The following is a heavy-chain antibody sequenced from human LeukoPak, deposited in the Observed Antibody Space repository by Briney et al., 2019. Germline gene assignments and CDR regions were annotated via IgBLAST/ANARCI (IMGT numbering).Heavy chain of an antibody. Sequence: GGSLRLSCAASGFTFSSYEMNWVRQAPGKGLEWVSYISSSGSTIYYADSVKGRFTISRDNAKNSLYLQMNSLRAEDTAVYYCARAGSSGWYLDYWGQGTLVTVPS. D-gene: IGHD6-19*01. J-gene: IGHJ4*02. CDR1: GFTFSSYE. V-gene: IGHV3-48*03. CDR2: ISSSGSTI. CDR3: ARAGSSGWYLDY.